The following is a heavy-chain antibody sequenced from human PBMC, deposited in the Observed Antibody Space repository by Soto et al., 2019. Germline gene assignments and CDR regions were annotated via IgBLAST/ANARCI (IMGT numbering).Heavy chain of an antibody. CDR3: ARETGENWTYEAH. CDR1: GGSISSYY. D-gene: IGHD1-7*01. J-gene: IGHJ1*01. V-gene: IGHV4-59*12. CDR2: IYYSGST. Sequence: LSLTCTVSGGSISSYYWSWIRQPPGKGLEWIGYIYYSGSTNYNPSFKSRVTMSIDTSRNHFSLNLQSATAADTALYYCARETGENWTYEAHWGPGTLVTVSS.